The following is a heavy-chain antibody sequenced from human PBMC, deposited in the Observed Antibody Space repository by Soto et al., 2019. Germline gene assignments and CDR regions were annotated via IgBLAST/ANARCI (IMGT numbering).Heavy chain of an antibody. D-gene: IGHD5-12*01. J-gene: IGHJ3*02. CDR3: ARPRSAYDFPDAFDI. V-gene: IGHV3-33*01. CDR1: GFTFSSYG. Sequence: QVQLVESGGGVVQPGRSLRLSCAASGFTFSSYGMHWVRQAPGKGLEWVAAIWYDGSNEYYTDSVKGRFTISRDNSNNPLYLQMNSLRAEDTAVFYCARPRSAYDFPDAFDIWGQGTMVTVSS. CDR2: IWYDGSNE.